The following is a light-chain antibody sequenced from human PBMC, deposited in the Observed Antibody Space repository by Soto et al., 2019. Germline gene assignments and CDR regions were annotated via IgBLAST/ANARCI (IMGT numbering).Light chain of an antibody. CDR1: QTIANNY. CDR3: QQYGSSPPTWT. CDR2: DAS. J-gene: IGKJ1*01. V-gene: IGKV3-20*01. Sequence: EVALTQSPGTLSLSPGARATLSCRASQTIANNYLTWYQQKPGQAPRVLIYDASTRATGIPDRFSGSGSGTDFTLTISRLEPEDFAVYYCQQYGSSPPTWTLGQGTKVDIK.